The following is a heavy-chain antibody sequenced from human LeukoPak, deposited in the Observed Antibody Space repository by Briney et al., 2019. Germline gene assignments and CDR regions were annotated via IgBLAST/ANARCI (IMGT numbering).Heavy chain of an antibody. J-gene: IGHJ6*02. D-gene: IGHD3-10*01. CDR3: ARGYGGSGSYYYCGMDI. V-gene: IGHV4-38-2*02. CDR1: GYSISSVLY. Sequence: SETLSLTCTVSGYSISSVLYRGRIPPSPEKGLEWIEPIYDSGGPYYNPSVKSRVTISVDTSKNQYSLKLSSVTAADTAVYYCARGYGGSGSYYYCGMDIWGQGPTLSVSS. CDR2: IYDSGGP.